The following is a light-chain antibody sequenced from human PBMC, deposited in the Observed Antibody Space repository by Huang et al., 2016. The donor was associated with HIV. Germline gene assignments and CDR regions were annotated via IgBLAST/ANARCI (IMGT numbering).Light chain of an antibody. CDR1: QAISYY. CDR3: QKYDMAPYT. V-gene: IGKV1-27*01. Sequence: DIQMTQSPSSLSASVGDRVKITCRASQAISYYLAWYQQKQGKIPKLLISDSSTLHSGVPSRFSGGGSGTDFALTISGLQPEDVATYFCQKYDMAPYTFGQGTKLDI. CDR2: DSS. J-gene: IGKJ2*01.